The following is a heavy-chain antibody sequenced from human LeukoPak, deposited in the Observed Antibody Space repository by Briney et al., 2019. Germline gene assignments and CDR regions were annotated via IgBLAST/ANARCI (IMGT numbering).Heavy chain of an antibody. J-gene: IGHJ4*02. Sequence: GGSLRLSCVGSGFMFDTYSMNWVRRAPGKGLEWVSSISSRSGYIYYADSVKGRFTISRDNANNSVYLQMNRLKAEDTAVYYCARVRWGDFSPQCDYWGQGTLITVSS. CDR1: GFMFDTYS. CDR3: ARVRWGDFSPQCDY. D-gene: IGHD2-21*02. V-gene: IGHV3-21*01. CDR2: ISSRSGYI.